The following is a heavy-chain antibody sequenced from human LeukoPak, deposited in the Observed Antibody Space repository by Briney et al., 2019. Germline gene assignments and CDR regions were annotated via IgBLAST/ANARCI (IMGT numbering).Heavy chain of an antibody. Sequence: ASVKVSCKASGYTFTGYYMHWVRQAPGQGLEWMGWINPNSGGTNYAQKFQGRVTMTRDTSISTAYMELSRLRSEDTAVYYCARSPRGFGDHILYYYYMDVWGKGTTDTVSS. CDR2: INPNSGGT. D-gene: IGHD3-10*01. CDR3: ARSPRGFGDHILYYYYMDV. CDR1: GYTFTGYY. V-gene: IGHV1-2*02. J-gene: IGHJ6*03.